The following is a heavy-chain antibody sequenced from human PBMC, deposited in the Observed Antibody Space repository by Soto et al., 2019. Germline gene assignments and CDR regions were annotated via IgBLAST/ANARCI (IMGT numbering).Heavy chain of an antibody. CDR1: GYXFSMYX. CDR2: INIYTGAT. D-gene: IGHD3-10*01. CDR3: AKDRDYXRDYFHY. Sequence: CKASGYXFSMYXXXWVRQAPGQSLEYMGWINIYTGATNYSRSLQDRVTISRDTSASTAYMDLRGLRVEDTAVYYCAKDRDYXRDYFHYWGQGTLVTVSS. V-gene: IGHV1-3*04. J-gene: IGHJ4*02.